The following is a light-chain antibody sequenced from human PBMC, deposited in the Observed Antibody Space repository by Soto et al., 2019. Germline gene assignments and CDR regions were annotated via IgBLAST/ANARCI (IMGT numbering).Light chain of an antibody. J-gene: IGLJ2*01. V-gene: IGLV2-23*01. CDR3: CSYSIGNSVI. CDR1: SSEVGSYNL. Sequence: QSALTQPASVSGSPGQSITISCTGTSSEVGSYNLVSWYQLHPGKAPKLMIYEGSKRPSGVSSRFSGSKSGNTASLTISGLQTEDEAHYYCCSYSIGNSVIFGGGTKLTVL. CDR2: EGS.